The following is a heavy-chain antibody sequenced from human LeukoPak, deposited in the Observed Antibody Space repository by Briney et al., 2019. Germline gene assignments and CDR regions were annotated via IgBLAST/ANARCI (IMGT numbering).Heavy chain of an antibody. J-gene: IGHJ4*02. CDR3: ARVGYSGYDDRGSFDY. D-gene: IGHD5-12*01. CDR2: IYYSGNT. Sequence: SQTLSLTCAVSGGSISSGGYSWSWIRQPPGKGLEWIGYIYYSGNTYYNPSLKSRVTISVDTSKNQFSLKLSSVTAADTAVYYCARVGYSGYDDRGSFDYWGQGTLVTVSS. CDR1: GGSISSGGYS. V-gene: IGHV4-30-4*07.